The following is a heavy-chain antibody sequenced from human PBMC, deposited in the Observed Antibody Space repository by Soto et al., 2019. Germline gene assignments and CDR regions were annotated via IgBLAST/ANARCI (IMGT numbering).Heavy chain of an antibody. CDR3: AREYCGGDCYPDGGYYFDY. D-gene: IGHD2-21*01. CDR1: GFTFSSYS. J-gene: IGHJ4*02. Sequence: GGSLRLSCAASGFTFSSYSMNWVRQAPGKGLEWVSSISSSSSYIYYADSVKGRFTISRDNAKNSLYLQMNSLRAEDTAVYYCAREYCGGDCYPDGGYYFDYWGQGTLVTVSS. V-gene: IGHV3-21*01. CDR2: ISSSSSYI.